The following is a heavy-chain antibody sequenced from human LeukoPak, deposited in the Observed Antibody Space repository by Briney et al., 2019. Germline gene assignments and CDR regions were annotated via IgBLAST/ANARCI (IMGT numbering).Heavy chain of an antibody. CDR2: IYSSGGT. Sequence: SETLSLTCTVSGGSISRYYWSWLRQPPGKGLEWIGYIYSSGGTNYNPSLKSRVTISVDTSKNQFSLKLSSVTAADTAYYYCARVPYGGSASLFDYWGQGTLVTVSS. J-gene: IGHJ4*02. D-gene: IGHD6-6*01. CDR1: GGSISRYY. V-gene: IGHV4-59*01. CDR3: ARVPYGGSASLFDY.